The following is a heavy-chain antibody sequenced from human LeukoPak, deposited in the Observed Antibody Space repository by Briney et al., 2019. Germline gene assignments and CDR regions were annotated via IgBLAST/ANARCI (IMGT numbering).Heavy chain of an antibody. V-gene: IGHV3-66*01. CDR3: ARFIGYCSGGSCYSDAFDI. CDR1: GFTVSSNC. D-gene: IGHD2-15*01. Sequence: GGSLRLSCAASGFTVSSNCMSWVRQAPGKGLEWVSVIYSGGSTYYADSVKGRFTISRDNSKNTLYLQMNSLRAEDTAVYYCARFIGYCSGGSCYSDAFDIWGQGTMVTVSS. J-gene: IGHJ3*02. CDR2: IYSGGST.